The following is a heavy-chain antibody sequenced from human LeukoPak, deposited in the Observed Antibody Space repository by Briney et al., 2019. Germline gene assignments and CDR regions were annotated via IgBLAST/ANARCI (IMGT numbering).Heavy chain of an antibody. CDR1: GYTFTSYG. J-gene: IGHJ5*02. CDR3: ARDYDYGDYGVDP. Sequence: ASVKVSCKASGYTFTSYGISWVRQAPGQGLEWMGWINPNSGGTNYAQKFQGRVTMTRDTSISTAYMELSRLRSDDTAVYYCARDYDYGDYGVDPWGQGTLVTVSS. V-gene: IGHV1-2*02. D-gene: IGHD4-17*01. CDR2: INPNSGGT.